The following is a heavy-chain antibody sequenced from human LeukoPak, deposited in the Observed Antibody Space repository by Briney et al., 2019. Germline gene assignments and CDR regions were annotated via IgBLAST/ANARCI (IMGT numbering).Heavy chain of an antibody. CDR1: GDTFTDYY. CDR3: AASDFWSGYLFDY. D-gene: IGHD3-3*01. V-gene: IGHV1-2*02. J-gene: IGHJ4*02. Sequence: ASVKVSCKASGDTFTDYYMHWVRQAPGQGLEWMGWINPNSGGTNYAQKFQGRVTMTRDTSISTAYMELSRLRSDDTAVYYCAASDFWSGYLFDYWGQGTLVTVSS. CDR2: INPNSGGT.